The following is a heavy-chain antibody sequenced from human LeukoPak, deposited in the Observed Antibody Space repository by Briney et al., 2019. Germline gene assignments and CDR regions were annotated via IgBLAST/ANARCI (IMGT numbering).Heavy chain of an antibody. CDR3: ARDSVVTAPPLDY. V-gene: IGHV3-21*01. CDR2: INGESTFK. Sequence: PGGSLRLSCTASGFSFSSPGMNWVRQAPGKGLEWVSSINGESTFKVYSDSVKGRFTISRDNAKNSLYLQMNSLRAEDTAVYYCARDSVVTAPPLDYWGQGTLVTVSS. J-gene: IGHJ4*02. CDR1: GFSFSSPG. D-gene: IGHD2-21*02.